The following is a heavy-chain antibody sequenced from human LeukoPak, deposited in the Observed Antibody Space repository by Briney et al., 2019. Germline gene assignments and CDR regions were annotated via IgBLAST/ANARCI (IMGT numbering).Heavy chain of an antibody. J-gene: IGHJ4*02. V-gene: IGHV1-2*02. D-gene: IGHD3-3*01. CDR3: ARGDTIFGAGSLDY. Sequence: ASVKVSCKASGYTFTVYYMHWVRQAPGHGLEWMGWINPNSGGTNYAQKFQGRVTMTSDTSISTAYMELSRLRSDDTAVYYCARGDTIFGAGSLDYWGQGTLVTVSS. CDR1: GYTFTVYY. CDR2: INPNSGGT.